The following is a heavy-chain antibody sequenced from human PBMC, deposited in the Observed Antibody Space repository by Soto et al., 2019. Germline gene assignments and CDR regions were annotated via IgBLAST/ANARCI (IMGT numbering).Heavy chain of an antibody. D-gene: IGHD4-17*01. CDR3: AHPRGYGVFDAYDI. Sequence: GGSLRLSCAASGFTVSSNYMSWVRQAPGKGLEWVSVIHSGGSTYYADSVKGRFTISRDNSKNTLYLQMNSLRAEDTAVYYCAHPRGYGVFDAYDIWGQGTMVTVSS. CDR2: IHSGGST. CDR1: GFTVSSNY. J-gene: IGHJ3*02. V-gene: IGHV3-53*01.